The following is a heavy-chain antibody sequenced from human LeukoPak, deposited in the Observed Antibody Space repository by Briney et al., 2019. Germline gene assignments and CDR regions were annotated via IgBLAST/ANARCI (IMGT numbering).Heavy chain of an antibody. CDR1: GFTFSTYA. CDR3: AKERGHSSSSFDY. D-gene: IGHD6-6*01. J-gene: IGHJ4*02. CDR2: ISGSDGST. V-gene: IGHV3-23*01. Sequence: GGSLRLSCAASGFTFSTYAMSWVRQAPGKGLEWVSAISGSDGSTYHADSVKGRFTISRDNSKNMLYLQMNSLRVEDTAVYYCAKERGHSSSSFDYWGQGTLVTVSS.